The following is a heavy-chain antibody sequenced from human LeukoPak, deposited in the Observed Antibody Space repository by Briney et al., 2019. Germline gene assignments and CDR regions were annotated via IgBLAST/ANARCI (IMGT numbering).Heavy chain of an antibody. CDR2: INTDGSYT. Sequence: GGSLRLSCAASGFTFSSYWMHWVRQAPGKGLVWVSRINTDGSYTTYADSVKGRFTISRDNAKNTLYLQTNSLGAEDTAVYYCARRPYDYRFDYWGQGTLVTVSS. D-gene: IGHD5-12*01. CDR3: ARRPYDYRFDY. J-gene: IGHJ4*02. V-gene: IGHV3-74*01. CDR1: GFTFSSYW.